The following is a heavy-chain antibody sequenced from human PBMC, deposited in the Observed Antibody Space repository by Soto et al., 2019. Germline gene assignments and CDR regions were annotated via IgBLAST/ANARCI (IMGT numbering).Heavy chain of an antibody. D-gene: IGHD3-3*01. V-gene: IGHV4-34*01. Sequence: SLTCAVYGVSFSGYYWNWIRQPPGKGLEWIGEIDHSGYTNYNPSLKSRVTISVDTSKNQFSLRLTSVTAADTAVYYCARVRDWFDPWGQGTLVTVSS. CDR1: GVSFSGYY. J-gene: IGHJ5*02. CDR3: ARVRDWFDP. CDR2: IDHSGYT.